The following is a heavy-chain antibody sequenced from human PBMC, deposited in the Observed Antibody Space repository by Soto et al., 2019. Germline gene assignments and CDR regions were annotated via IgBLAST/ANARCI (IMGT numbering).Heavy chain of an antibody. D-gene: IGHD3-9*01. V-gene: IGHV1-18*01. CDR3: VRDLDYDIFIDYRGPPNFDH. CDR2: ISAYSGDT. Sequence: ASVKVPCKASGYTFNNFGISWVRQAPGQGLEWMGWISAYSGDTESAQKLQDRVTLTTDTVTSTAYMELRSLRYDDAGVYYCVRDLDYDIFIDYRGPPNFDHWGQGTLVTVSS. J-gene: IGHJ4*02. CDR1: GYTFNNFG.